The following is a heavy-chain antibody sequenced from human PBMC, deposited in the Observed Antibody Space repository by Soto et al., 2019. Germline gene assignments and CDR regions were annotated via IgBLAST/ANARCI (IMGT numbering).Heavy chain of an antibody. J-gene: IGHJ4*02. V-gene: IGHV4-38-2*01. CDR1: CYSISSGYY. CDR3: ARMDIVVVPAAIEPGGPDY. Sequence: PSETVSLTCAVSCYSISSGYYWGWIRQPPGKGLEWIGSIYHSGSTYYNPSLKSRVTISVDTSKNQFSLKLSSVTAADTAVYYCARMDIVVVPAAIEPGGPDYWGQGTLVTVSS. CDR2: IYHSGST. D-gene: IGHD2-2*02.